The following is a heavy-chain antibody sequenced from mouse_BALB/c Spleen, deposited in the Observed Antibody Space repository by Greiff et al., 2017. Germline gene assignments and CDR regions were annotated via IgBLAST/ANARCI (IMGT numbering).Heavy chain of an antibody. V-gene: IGHV1-4*01. CDR3: ARQDPSYAMDY. CDR2: INPSSGYT. CDR1: GYTFTSYT. Sequence: VQRVESGAELARPGASAKMSCKASGYTFTSYTMHWVKQRPGQGLEWIGYINPSSGYTNYNQKFKDKATLTADKSSSTAYMQLSSLTSEDSAVYYCARQDPSYAMDYWGQGTSVTVSS. J-gene: IGHJ4*01.